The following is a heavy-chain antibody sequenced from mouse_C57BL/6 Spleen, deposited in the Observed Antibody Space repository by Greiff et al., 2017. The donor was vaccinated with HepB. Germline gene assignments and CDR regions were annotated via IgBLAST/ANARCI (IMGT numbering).Heavy chain of an antibody. CDR2: INYDGSST. D-gene: IGHD2-3*01. CDR1: GFTFSDYY. Sequence: LKESEGGLVQPGSSMKLSCTASGFTFSDYYMAWVRQVPEKGLEWVANINYDGSSTYYLDSLKSRFIISRDNAKNILYLQMSSLKSEDTATYYCARDEGAPDGYYSAMDYWGQGTSVTVSS. J-gene: IGHJ4*01. V-gene: IGHV5-16*01. CDR3: ARDEGAPDGYYSAMDY.